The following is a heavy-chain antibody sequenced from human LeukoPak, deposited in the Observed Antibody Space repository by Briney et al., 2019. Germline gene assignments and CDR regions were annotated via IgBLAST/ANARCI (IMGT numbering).Heavy chain of an antibody. Sequence: NPSETLSLTCAVYGGSFSGYYWSWIRQPPGKGLEWIGEINHSGSTNYNPSLKSRVTISVDTSKNQFSLKLSTVTAADTAVYYCARDQTTVTGTPYYYMDVWGKGTTVTVSS. CDR3: ARDQTTVTGTPYYYMDV. V-gene: IGHV4-34*01. J-gene: IGHJ6*03. D-gene: IGHD4-11*01. CDR1: GGSFSGYY. CDR2: INHSGST.